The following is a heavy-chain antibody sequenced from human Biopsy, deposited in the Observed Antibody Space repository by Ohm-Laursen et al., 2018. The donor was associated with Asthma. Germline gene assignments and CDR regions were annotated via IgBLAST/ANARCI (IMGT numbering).Heavy chain of an antibody. CDR1: GGSIDSGDYS. Sequence: LSLTCAVSGGSIDSGDYSWTWIRQSPGVGLEWIGYIYRNGDTYYNPTLKNRVTISIDRSKNQFSLRLRSVTAADTAVYYCARGWNCGGDCYSLDSWGQGTLVTVSS. J-gene: IGHJ4*02. D-gene: IGHD2-21*02. CDR2: IYRNGDT. V-gene: IGHV4-30-2*06. CDR3: ARGWNCGGDCYSLDS.